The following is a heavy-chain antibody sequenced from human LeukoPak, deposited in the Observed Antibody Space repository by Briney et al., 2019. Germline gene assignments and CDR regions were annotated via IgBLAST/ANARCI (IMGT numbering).Heavy chain of an antibody. CDR3: ARAYSSGWYYFDY. J-gene: IGHJ4*02. CDR1: GGSFSVYY. D-gene: IGHD6-19*01. CDR2: INHSGST. Sequence: SETLSLTCAVYGGSFSVYYWSWIRQPPGKGLEWIGEINHSGSTNYNPSLKSRVTISVDTSKNQFSLKLSSVTAADTAVYYCARAYSSGWYYFDYWGQGTLVTVSS. V-gene: IGHV4-34*01.